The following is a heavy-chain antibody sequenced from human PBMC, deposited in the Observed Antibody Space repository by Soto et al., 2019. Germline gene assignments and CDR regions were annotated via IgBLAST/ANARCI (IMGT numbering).Heavy chain of an antibody. CDR3: ARVPVDTFRFYWPHP. D-gene: IGHD5-18*01. Sequence: SETLSLTCSVSGDSINSGDYYWTWMRQAPGKGLQWVGHVYFSGSTNYNPSLKSRVTISLDTSKNQFSLKLRSVTAGDTALYSCARVPVDTFRFYWPHPGGKGPLVTAS. J-gene: IGHJ5*02. CDR1: GDSINSGDYY. V-gene: IGHV4-61*08. CDR2: VYFSGST.